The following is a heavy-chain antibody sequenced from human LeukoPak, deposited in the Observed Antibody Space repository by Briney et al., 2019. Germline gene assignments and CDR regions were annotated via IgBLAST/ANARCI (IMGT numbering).Heavy chain of an antibody. CDR1: GFTFSDYS. D-gene: IGHD3-22*01. V-gene: IGHV3-48*01. CDR3: ARDRGTYYYDSSGYPGDY. CDR2: ISSSSITI. Sequence: GGSLRLSCAASGFTFSDYSMNWVRQAPGKGLEWVSYISSSSITIYYADSVKGRFTIPRDNAKNSLYLQMSSLRAEDTAVYYCARDRGTYYYDSSGYPGDYWGQGTLVTVSS. J-gene: IGHJ4*02.